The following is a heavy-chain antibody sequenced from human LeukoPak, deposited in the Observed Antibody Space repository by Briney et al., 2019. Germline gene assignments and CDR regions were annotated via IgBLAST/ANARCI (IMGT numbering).Heavy chain of an antibody. CDR3: ARADYGHYFDY. Sequence: ASVKVSCKASGYAFTGYYMHWVRQAPGHGLEWMGWINPTSGGTNYAQKFQGRVTMTRDTSISTAYMELSRLTSDDTAVYYCARADYGHYFDYWGQGTLVTVSS. V-gene: IGHV1-2*02. CDR2: INPTSGGT. CDR1: GYAFTGYY. D-gene: IGHD4-17*01. J-gene: IGHJ4*02.